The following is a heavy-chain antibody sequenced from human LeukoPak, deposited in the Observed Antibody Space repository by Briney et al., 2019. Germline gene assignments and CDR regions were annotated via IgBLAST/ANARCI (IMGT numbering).Heavy chain of an antibody. V-gene: IGHV1-24*01. CDR1: GYTLTELS. CDR3: ATLASSWNDGDY. Sequence: ASVKVSCKVSGYTLTELSMHWVRQSPGKGLEWMGGFDPEDGETICAQKFQGRVTMTEDTSTDTAYMELSSLRSEDTAVYYCATLASSWNDGDYWGQGTLVTVSS. J-gene: IGHJ4*02. D-gene: IGHD1-1*01. CDR2: FDPEDGET.